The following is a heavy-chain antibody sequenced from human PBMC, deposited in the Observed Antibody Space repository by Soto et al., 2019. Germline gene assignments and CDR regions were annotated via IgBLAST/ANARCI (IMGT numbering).Heavy chain of an antibody. CDR1: GYTFTSYG. J-gene: IGHJ4*02. CDR2: ISAYNGNT. CDR3: ARDSSMDKTFDY. D-gene: IGHD2-2*01. Sequence: ASVKVSFKASGYTFTSYGISWVRQAPGQGLEWMGWISAYNGNTNYAQKLQGRVTMTTDTSTSTAYMELRSLRSDDTAVYYCARDSSMDKTFDYWGQGTLVTVRS. V-gene: IGHV1-18*01.